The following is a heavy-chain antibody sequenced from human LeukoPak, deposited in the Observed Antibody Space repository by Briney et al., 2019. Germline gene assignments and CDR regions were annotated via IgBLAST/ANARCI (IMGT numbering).Heavy chain of an antibody. D-gene: IGHD3/OR15-3a*01. CDR3: AKRGVVIRVILVGFHKEAYYFES. CDR2: ISDSGGST. V-gene: IGHV3-23*01. CDR1: GVTLSNYG. J-gene: IGHJ4*02. Sequence: PGGSLRLSCAVSGVTLSNYGMSWVRQAPGKGLKWVAGISDSGGSTKYADSVKGRFTIARDNRKNTLYLQMNSLRAEDTAVYFCAKRGVVIRVILVGFHKEAYYFESWGQGALVTVSS.